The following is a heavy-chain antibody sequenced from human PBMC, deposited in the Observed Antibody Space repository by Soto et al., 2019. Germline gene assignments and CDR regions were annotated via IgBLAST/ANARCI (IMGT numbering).Heavy chain of an antibody. D-gene: IGHD4-17*01. CDR1: GFTFDSYG. Sequence: QVQLVESGGGVVQPGRSLRLSCAASGFTFDSYGMHWVRQAPGKGLEWVAVISSDGNNKYYADSVKGRFTISRDNFKNTLYLQMSGLRAADTAVYYCAKDLLHNTVTTCGSGGQGALVTVSS. V-gene: IGHV3-30*18. J-gene: IGHJ1*01. CDR3: AKDLLHNTVTTCGS. CDR2: ISSDGNNK.